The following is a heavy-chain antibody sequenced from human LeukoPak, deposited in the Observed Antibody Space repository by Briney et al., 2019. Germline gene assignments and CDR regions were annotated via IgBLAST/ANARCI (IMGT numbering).Heavy chain of an antibody. CDR2: IYYSGST. CDR3: AREPFEYSSSSGAFDI. J-gene: IGHJ3*02. CDR1: GGSISSSSYY. V-gene: IGHV4-39*07. Sequence: SETLSLTCTVSGGSISSSSYYWGWIRQPPGKGLEWIGSIYYSGSTNYNPSLKSRVTISVDTSKNQFSLKLSSVTAADTAVYYCAREPFEYSSSSGAFDIWGQGTMVTVSS. D-gene: IGHD6-6*01.